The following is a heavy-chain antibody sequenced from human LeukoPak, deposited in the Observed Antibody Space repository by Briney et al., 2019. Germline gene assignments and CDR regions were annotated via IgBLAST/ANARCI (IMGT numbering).Heavy chain of an antibody. V-gene: IGHV3-48*04. CDR1: GFKFSTYS. CDR2: VSSSGSTI. Sequence: GGSLRLSCAASGFKFSTYSMNWVRQAPGKGLWWVSYVSSSGSTIYYGDSVKGRFTISRDNAKNSLYLQMESLRVEDTAVDYCARGHRYDPDYWGQGTLVTVSS. CDR3: ARGHRYDPDY. J-gene: IGHJ4*02. D-gene: IGHD5-18*01.